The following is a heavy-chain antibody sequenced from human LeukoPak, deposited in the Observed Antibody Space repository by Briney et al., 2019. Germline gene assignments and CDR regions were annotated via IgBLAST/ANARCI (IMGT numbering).Heavy chain of an antibody. D-gene: IGHD3-22*01. Sequence: GGSLRLSCAASGFTFSSYAMSWVRQAPGKGLEWVSAISGSGGSTYYADSVKGRFTISRDNSKNTPYLQMNSLRAEDTAVYYCAKVEYYYDSSGYYPDAFDIWGQGTMVTVSS. J-gene: IGHJ3*02. V-gene: IGHV3-23*01. CDR2: ISGSGGST. CDR3: AKVEYYYDSSGYYPDAFDI. CDR1: GFTFSSYA.